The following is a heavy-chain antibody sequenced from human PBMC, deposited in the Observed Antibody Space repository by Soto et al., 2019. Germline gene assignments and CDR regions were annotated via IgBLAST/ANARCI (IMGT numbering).Heavy chain of an antibody. CDR1: GFTFSSYW. CDR3: XRGASGAFYLDS. Sequence: EVQLVESGGGLVQPGGSLRLSCAASGFTFSSYWIHWVRQAPGEGLVWVSRINGDGLTTNYADSVKGRFAXXXDXRKXXXXXXXXXXXXXXTXVYYCXRGASGAFYLDSWGQGTLVTVSS. CDR2: INGDGLTT. J-gene: IGHJ4*02. V-gene: IGHV3-74*01. D-gene: IGHD3-10*01.